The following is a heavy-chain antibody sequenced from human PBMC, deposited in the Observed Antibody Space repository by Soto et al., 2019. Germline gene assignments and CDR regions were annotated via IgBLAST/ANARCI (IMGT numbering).Heavy chain of an antibody. J-gene: IGHJ4*02. CDR1: VYSFTSCW. V-gene: IGHV5-51*01. CDR2: IYPGDSDT. D-gene: IGHD2-15*01. Sequence: GESLKISCKGSVYSFTSCWIGWVRQMAGKGLEWIGIIYPGDSDTRYSPSFQGQVTISADKSISTAYLQWSSLKASDTAMYYCASPIGCSGGSCYVYWGQGTLVTVSS. CDR3: ASPIGCSGGSCYVY.